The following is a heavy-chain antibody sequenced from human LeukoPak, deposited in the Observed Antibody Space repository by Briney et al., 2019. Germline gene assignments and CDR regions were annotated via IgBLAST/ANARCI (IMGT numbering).Heavy chain of an antibody. Sequence: PGGSLRLSCAASGFTVSSYAMSWVRQAPGKGLEWVAVISYDGSNKYYADSVKGRFTISRENSKNTLYLQMNSMRAEATAVHYCPKEGPEGYYDSSSYFDSWGQGTLVTVSS. CDR1: GFTVSSYA. D-gene: IGHD3-22*01. V-gene: IGHV3-30*04. CDR2: ISYDGSNK. J-gene: IGHJ5*01. CDR3: PKEGPEGYYDSSSYFDS.